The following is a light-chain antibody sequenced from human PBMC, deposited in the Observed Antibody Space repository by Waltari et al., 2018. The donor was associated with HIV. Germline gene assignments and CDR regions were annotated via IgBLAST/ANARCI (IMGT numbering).Light chain of an antibody. J-gene: IGLJ2*01. CDR3: QSYDSSLTTSGVI. V-gene: IGLV1-40*01. CDR1: SSNIGAGFE. CDR2: DNT. Sequence: QSVLTQPPSVSGAPGQRVTISCTGSSSNIGAGFEVHWYQQLPGTAPKLLVYDNTNRPSGVPDRFSGSKSGTSASLGITGLQSEDEADYYCQSYDSSLTTSGVIFGGGTKLTVL.